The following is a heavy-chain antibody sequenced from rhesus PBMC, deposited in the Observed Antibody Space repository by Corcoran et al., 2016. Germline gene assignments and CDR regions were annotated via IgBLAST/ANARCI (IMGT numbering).Heavy chain of an antibody. V-gene: IGHV4-80*01. CDR2: INGNSGSP. CDR3: ARSLYNFWSGYPYYGLDS. D-gene: IGHD3-3*01. Sequence: QVQLQESGPGLVKPSETLSLTCAVSGASISSYWWNWIGQPPGKGLEWIGEINGNSGSPNYNPTLKSLVTISKYASKNQFSLKLSSVTAADTAVYYCARSLYNFWSGYPYYGLDSWGQGVVVTVSS. CDR1: GASISSYW. J-gene: IGHJ6*01.